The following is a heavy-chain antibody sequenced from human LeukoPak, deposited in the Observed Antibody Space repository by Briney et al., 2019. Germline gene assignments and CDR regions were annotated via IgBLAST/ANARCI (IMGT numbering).Heavy chain of an antibody. J-gene: IGHJ4*02. CDR2: INHSGST. CDR1: GGSFSGYY. V-gene: IGHV4-34*01. CDR3: ARGPCCGGDAFDY. D-gene: IGHD2-21*02. Sequence: SQTLSLTCAVYGGSFSGYYWSWIRQPPGKGLEWTGEINHSGSTNYNPSLKSRVTISVDTSKNQFSLKLSSVTAADTAVYYCARGPCCGGDAFDYWGQGTLVTVSS.